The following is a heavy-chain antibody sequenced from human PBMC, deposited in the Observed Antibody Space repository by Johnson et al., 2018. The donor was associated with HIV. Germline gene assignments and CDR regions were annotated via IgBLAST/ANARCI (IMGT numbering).Heavy chain of an antibody. V-gene: IGHV3-30-3*01. CDR1: GFTFSSYA. J-gene: IGHJ3*02. CDR3: ARERDYYDSFWLDHDAFD. Sequence: VQLVESGGGVVQPGRSLRLSCAASGFTFSSYAMHWVRQAPGKGLEWVAVTSYDGGNKYYADSVKGRLTISRDNSKNTVYLQMNSLRAEDTAVYYCARERDYYDSFWLDHDAFD. CDR2: TSYDGGNK. D-gene: IGHD3-22*01.